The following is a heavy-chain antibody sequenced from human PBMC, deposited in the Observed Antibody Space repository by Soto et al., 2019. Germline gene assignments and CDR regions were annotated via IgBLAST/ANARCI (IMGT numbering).Heavy chain of an antibody. CDR2: IKSDGSGT. Sequence: EVQLVESGGGLVQPGGSQRLSCAASGFTFSRYWMHWVRQAPGKGLAWVSRIKSDGSGTRYADSVKGRLTISRDNAKNRLYLQTNSLGAEDTAVYYCARGGRQYDYDSNWAIEYCGQGTLVSVSS. V-gene: IGHV3-74*01. CDR1: GFTFSRYW. D-gene: IGHD3-22*01. J-gene: IGHJ4*02. CDR3: ARGGRQYDYDSNWAIEY.